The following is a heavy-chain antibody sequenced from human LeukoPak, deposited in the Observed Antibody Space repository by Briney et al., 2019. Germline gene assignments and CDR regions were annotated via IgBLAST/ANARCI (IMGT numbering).Heavy chain of an antibody. CDR3: ARDQQFTYYYDSSGYLY. CDR2: INPNSGGT. D-gene: IGHD3-22*01. Sequence: ASVKVSCKASGYTFTGYYMHWVRQAPGQGLEWRGWINPNSGGTNYAQKFQGRVTMTRDTSISTAYMELSRLRSDDTAVYYCARDQQFTYYYDSSGYLYWGQGTLVTVSS. CDR1: GYTFTGYY. V-gene: IGHV1-2*02. J-gene: IGHJ4*02.